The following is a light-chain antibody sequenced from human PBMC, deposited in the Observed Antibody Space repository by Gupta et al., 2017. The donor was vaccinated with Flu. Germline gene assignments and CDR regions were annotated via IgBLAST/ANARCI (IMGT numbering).Light chain of an antibody. CDR3: CSYAGSSTWVV. Sequence: ISCTGTSSDVGSYNLVSWYQQHPGKAPKLMIYEGSKRPSGVSNRFSGSESGNTASLTISGLQAEDEADYYCCSYAGSSTWVVFGGGTKLTVL. J-gene: IGLJ2*01. CDR1: SSDVGSYNL. V-gene: IGLV2-23*01. CDR2: EGS.